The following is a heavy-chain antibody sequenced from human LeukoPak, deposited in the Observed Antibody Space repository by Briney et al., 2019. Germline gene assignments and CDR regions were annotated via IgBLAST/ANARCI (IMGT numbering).Heavy chain of an antibody. CDR2: IYYSGST. J-gene: IGHJ3*02. D-gene: IGHD3-22*01. CDR1: GGSISSYY. Sequence: SETLSLTCTVSGGSISSYYWSWIRQPPGKGLEWIGYIYYSGSTNYNPSLKSRVTISVDTSKNQFSLKLSPVTAADTAVYYCARDSPPHYYDSSGDAFDIWGQGTMVTVSS. V-gene: IGHV4-59*01. CDR3: ARDSPPHYYDSSGDAFDI.